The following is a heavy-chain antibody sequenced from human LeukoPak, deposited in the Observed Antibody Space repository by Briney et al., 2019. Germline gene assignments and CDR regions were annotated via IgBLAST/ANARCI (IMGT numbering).Heavy chain of an antibody. CDR2: ISYDGNNK. D-gene: IGHD6-13*01. J-gene: IGHJ5*02. CDR3: ARDQTPVAAAAQRSWFDP. Sequence: PGRSLRLSCVASGFTFSRYAIHWVRQTPGKGLEWVSSISYDGNNKFYADSVKGRFTISRDNSKNTLYLQMNSLRPDDTAVYYCARDQTPVAAAAQRSWFDPWGQGTLVTVSS. V-gene: IGHV3-30-3*01. CDR1: GFTFSRYA.